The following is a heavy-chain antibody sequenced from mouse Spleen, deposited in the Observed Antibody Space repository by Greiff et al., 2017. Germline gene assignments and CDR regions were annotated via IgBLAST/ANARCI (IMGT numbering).Heavy chain of an antibody. Sequence: EVQLQQPGAELVKPGASVKLSCKASGYTFTSYWMHWVKQRPGQGLEWIGAIYPGNSDTSYNQKFKGKAKLTAVTSASTAYMELSSLTNEDSAVHYCTGGYDGTWFAYWGQGTLVTVSA. CDR1: GYTFTSYW. D-gene: IGHD2-2*01. J-gene: IGHJ3*01. CDR2: IYPGNSDT. V-gene: IGHV1-5*01. CDR3: TGGYDGTWFAY.